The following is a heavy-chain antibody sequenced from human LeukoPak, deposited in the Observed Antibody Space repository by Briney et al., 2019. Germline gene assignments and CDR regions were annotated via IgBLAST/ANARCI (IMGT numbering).Heavy chain of an antibody. D-gene: IGHD3-10*02. V-gene: IGHV3-21*01. CDR2: ISSSSSYI. Sequence: GGSLRLSCAASGFTFSSYGMNWVRQAPGKGLEWVSSISSSSSYIYYADSVKGRFTISRDNAKNSLYLQMNSLRAEDTAVYYCAELGITMIGGVWGKGTTVTISS. CDR1: GFTFSSYG. J-gene: IGHJ6*04. CDR3: AELGITMIGGV.